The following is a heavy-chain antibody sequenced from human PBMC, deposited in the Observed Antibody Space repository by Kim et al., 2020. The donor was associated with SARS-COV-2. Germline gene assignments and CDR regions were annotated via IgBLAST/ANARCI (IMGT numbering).Heavy chain of an antibody. D-gene: IGHD4-17*01. J-gene: IGHJ6*02. CDR3: AKDRGRDYGDYVGDPKYYYYYYGMDV. V-gene: IGHV3-9*01. Sequence: GGSLRLSCAASGFTFDDYAMHWVRQAPGKGLEWVSGISWNSGSIGYADSVKGRFTISRDNAKNSLYLQMNSLRAEDTALYYCAKDRGRDYGDYVGDPKYYYYYYGMDVWGQGTTVTVSS. CDR2: ISWNSGSI. CDR1: GFTFDDYA.